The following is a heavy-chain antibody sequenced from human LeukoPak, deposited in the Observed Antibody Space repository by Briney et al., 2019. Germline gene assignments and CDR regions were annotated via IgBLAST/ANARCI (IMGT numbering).Heavy chain of an antibody. J-gene: IGHJ4*02. CDR2: ISSSSSYI. CDR1: GFTFSSYS. Sequence: GGSLRLSCAASGFTFSSYSMNWVRQAPGKGLEWVSSISSSSSYIYYADSVKGRFTISRDNAKNSLYLQMNSLRAEDTAVYYCAKDYDFWSGYPQLDYWGQGTLVTVSS. V-gene: IGHV3-21*01. CDR3: AKDYDFWSGYPQLDY. D-gene: IGHD3-3*01.